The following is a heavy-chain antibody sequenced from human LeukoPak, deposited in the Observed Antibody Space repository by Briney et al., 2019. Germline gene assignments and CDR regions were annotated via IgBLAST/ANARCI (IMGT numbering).Heavy chain of an antibody. J-gene: IGHJ4*02. D-gene: IGHD2-2*02. V-gene: IGHV1-69*13. CDR1: GGTFSSYA. CDR2: IIPIFGTA. Sequence: SVKVSCKASGGTFSSYAISWVRQAPGQGLEWMGGIIPIFGTANYAQKFQGRVTITADDSTSTAYMELCSLRSEDTAVYYCARTLLYLAGGEGSYFDYWGQGTLVTVSS. CDR3: ARTLLYLAGGEGSYFDY.